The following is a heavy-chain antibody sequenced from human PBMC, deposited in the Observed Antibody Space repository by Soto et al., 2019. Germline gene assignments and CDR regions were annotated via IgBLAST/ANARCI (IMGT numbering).Heavy chain of an antibody. CDR2: INHSGST. J-gene: IGHJ6*01. Sequence: TLSLTCAVYGGSFSGYYWSWIRQPPGRGLEWIGEINHSGSTNYNPSLKSRVTISVDTSKNQFSLKLSSVTAADTAVYYCARGLGYSSSSGGFYYYYGMDVWGQGTTVTVS. CDR1: GGSFSGYY. V-gene: IGHV4-34*01. CDR3: ARGLGYSSSSGGFYYYYGMDV. D-gene: IGHD6-6*01.